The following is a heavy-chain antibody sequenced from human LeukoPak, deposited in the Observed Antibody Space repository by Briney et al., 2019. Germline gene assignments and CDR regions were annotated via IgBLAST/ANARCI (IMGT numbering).Heavy chain of an antibody. D-gene: IGHD4-11*01. Sequence: GGSLRLSCAASGFTFDDYAMHWVRQAPGKGLEWVSGISWNSGGIGYADSVKGRFTISRDNAKNSLYLQMNSLRAEDTALYYCAKDMATTVTTPYYFDYWGQGTLVTVSS. V-gene: IGHV3-9*01. CDR3: AKDMATTVTTPYYFDY. CDR1: GFTFDDYA. CDR2: ISWNSGGI. J-gene: IGHJ4*02.